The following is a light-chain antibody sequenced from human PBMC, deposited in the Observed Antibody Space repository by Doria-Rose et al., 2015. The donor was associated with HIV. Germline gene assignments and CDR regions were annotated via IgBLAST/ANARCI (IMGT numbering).Light chain of an antibody. V-gene: IGKV3-20*01. J-gene: IGKJ1*01. CDR1: QSFSSTY. Sequence: EIVMTQSPGTLSLSPGERATLSCRASQSFSSTYLAWYQQKPGQATSLLINDGSTRATGIPDRFSAGGSGTDFTLTINRLEPEDFALYYCHQYGTSWTFGQGTKVEI. CDR2: DGS. CDR3: HQYGTSWT.